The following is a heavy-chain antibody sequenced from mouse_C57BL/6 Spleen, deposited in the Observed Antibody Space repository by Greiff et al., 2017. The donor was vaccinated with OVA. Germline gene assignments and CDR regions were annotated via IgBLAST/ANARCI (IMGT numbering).Heavy chain of an antibody. Sequence: QVQLQQPGAELVKPGASVKVSCKASGYTFTSYWMHWVKQRPGQGLEWIGRIHPSDSDTNYNQKFKGKATLTVEKSSSTAYMQLSSLTSEDSSVYYCAIVGWLLPFDYWGQGTTLTVSS. D-gene: IGHD2-3*01. CDR3: AIVGWLLPFDY. CDR1: GYTFTSYW. J-gene: IGHJ2*01. CDR2: IHPSDSDT. V-gene: IGHV1-74*01.